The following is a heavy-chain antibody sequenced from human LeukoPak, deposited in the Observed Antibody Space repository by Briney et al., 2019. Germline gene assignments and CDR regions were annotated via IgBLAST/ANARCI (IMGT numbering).Heavy chain of an antibody. CDR3: AREGGDSSGYYYAFDY. V-gene: IGHV3-48*03. Sequence: PGGSLRLSCAASGFTFNSYEMNWVRPAPGKGLEWVSYISSSGSTIYYADSVKGRFTISRDNAKNSLYLQMNSLRAEDTAVYYCAREGGDSSGYYYAFDYWGQGTLVTVSS. J-gene: IGHJ4*02. CDR2: ISSSGSTI. CDR1: GFTFNSYE. D-gene: IGHD3-22*01.